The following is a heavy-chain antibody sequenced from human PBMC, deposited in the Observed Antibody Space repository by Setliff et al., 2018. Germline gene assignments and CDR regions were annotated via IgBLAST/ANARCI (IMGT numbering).Heavy chain of an antibody. Sequence: PSETLSLTCTVSGGSVGSDFSYWTWIRQPAGKELEWIGQIYTSWSTNYNPSLQSRVTISLDASKNQFYLRLASVTAADTAVYYCARVTGFFYVDAWGKGTTVTVS. D-gene: IGHD3-3*01. V-gene: IGHV4-61*09. J-gene: IGHJ6*03. CDR2: IYTSWST. CDR3: ARVTGFFYVDA. CDR1: GGSVGSDFSY.